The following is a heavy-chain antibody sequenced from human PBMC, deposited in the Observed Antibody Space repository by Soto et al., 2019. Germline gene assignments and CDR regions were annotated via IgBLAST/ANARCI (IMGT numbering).Heavy chain of an antibody. Sequence: QVQLVESGGGVVQPGRSLRLSCAASGFTFSSYAVHWVRQAPGKGLEWVTLISYDGSNKYYADSVKGRFTISRDNSKNTVYLQMNSLRSEDTAVYYCARVEAVAVTWWYFDVGGRGTLVTVSS. CDR1: GFTFSSYA. J-gene: IGHJ2*01. D-gene: IGHD6-19*01. CDR3: ARVEAVAVTWWYFDV. V-gene: IGHV3-30*03. CDR2: ISYDGSNK.